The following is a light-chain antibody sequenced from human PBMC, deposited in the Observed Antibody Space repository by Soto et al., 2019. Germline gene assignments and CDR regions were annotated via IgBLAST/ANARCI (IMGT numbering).Light chain of an antibody. CDR3: QQRSSWIT. V-gene: IGKV3-11*01. CDR2: GAS. J-gene: IGKJ5*01. Sequence: EIVLTQSPGTLSLSPGERATLSCRASESVASNYLAWYQHKPGQAPRLLFFGASNRATAIPARFSGSGSATDFTLTISSLEPEDFAVYDCQQRSSWITFGQGTRLEIK. CDR1: ESVASNY.